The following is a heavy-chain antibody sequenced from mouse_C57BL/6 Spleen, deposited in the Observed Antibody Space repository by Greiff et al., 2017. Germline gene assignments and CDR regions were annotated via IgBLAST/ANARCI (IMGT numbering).Heavy chain of an antibody. Sequence: EVQLVESGPELVKPGASVKISCKASGYSFTDYNMNWVKQSHGKSLEWIGVINPNYGTTSYNQKFKGKATVTVDQSSSTAYMQLNSLTSEDSAGDYCAREACYSLMDYWGQGTSVTVSS. V-gene: IGHV1-39*01. CDR1: GYSFTDYN. CDR3: AREACYSLMDY. J-gene: IGHJ4*01. D-gene: IGHD2-12*01. CDR2: INPNYGTT.